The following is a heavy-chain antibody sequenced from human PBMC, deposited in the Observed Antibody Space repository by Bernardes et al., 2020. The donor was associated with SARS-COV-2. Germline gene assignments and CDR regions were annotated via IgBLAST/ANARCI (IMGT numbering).Heavy chain of an antibody. CDR3: ARGVTIFGVVTEPVDD. CDR1: GGSISSGGYY. J-gene: IGHJ4*02. D-gene: IGHD3-3*01. Sequence: SKTLSLTCTVSGGSISSGGYYWSWIRQHPGKGLEWIGYIYYSGSTYYNPSLKSRVTISVDTSKNQFSLKLSSVTAADTAVYYCARGVTIFGVVTEPVDDWGQGTLVTVSS. V-gene: IGHV4-31*03. CDR2: IYYSGST.